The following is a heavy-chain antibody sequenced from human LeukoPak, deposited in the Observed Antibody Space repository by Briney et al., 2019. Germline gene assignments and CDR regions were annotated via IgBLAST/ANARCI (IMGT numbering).Heavy chain of an antibody. Sequence: PSETLSLTCTVSGASITSRFWTWVRQPPGKSLEWIGYVSSTTSPTYNPSLESRVTMSLDTSKSQFSLRLASMTAADTAIYYCASDFTQGGGLLEDWGPGTLVVVSS. CDR1: GASITSRF. V-gene: IGHV4-59*11. J-gene: IGHJ4*02. CDR2: VSSTTSP. CDR3: ASDFTQGGGLLED. D-gene: IGHD3-3*01.